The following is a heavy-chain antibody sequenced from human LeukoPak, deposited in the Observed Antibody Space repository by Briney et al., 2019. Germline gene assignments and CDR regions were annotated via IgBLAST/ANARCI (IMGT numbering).Heavy chain of an antibody. D-gene: IGHD6-13*01. J-gene: IGHJ4*02. Sequence: ASVKVSCKASGCTFSSYAISWVRQAPGQGLEWMGGSIPIFGTANYAQKFQGRVTITTDESTSTAYMELSSLRSEDTAVYYCARDSPPYSSRAYYFDYWGQGTLVTVSS. CDR2: SIPIFGTA. CDR1: GCTFSSYA. V-gene: IGHV1-69*05. CDR3: ARDSPPYSSRAYYFDY.